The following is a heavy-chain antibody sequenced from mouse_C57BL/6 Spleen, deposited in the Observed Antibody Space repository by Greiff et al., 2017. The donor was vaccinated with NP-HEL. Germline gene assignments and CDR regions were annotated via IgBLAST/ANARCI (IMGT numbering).Heavy chain of an antibody. CDR3: ARAKSDYYGSSWYFDD. V-gene: IGHV1-82*01. J-gene: IGHJ1*03. D-gene: IGHD1-1*01. Sequence: VQLQQSGPELVKPGASVKLSCKASGYAFSSSWMNWVKQRPGQGLEWIGRIYPGDGDTNYNGKFKGKATLTADKSSSTAYMQLSSLTSEDSAVYVCARAKSDYYGSSWYFDDWGKGTTVTVSS. CDR1: GYAFSSSW. CDR2: IYPGDGDT.